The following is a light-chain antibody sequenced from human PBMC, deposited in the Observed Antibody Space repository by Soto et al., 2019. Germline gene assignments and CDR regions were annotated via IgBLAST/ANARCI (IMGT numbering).Light chain of an antibody. J-gene: IGLJ1*01. CDR2: DVT. CDR1: SSDIGGYKY. V-gene: IGLV2-14*01. CDR3: SSYTSSSTYV. Sequence: QSVLTQPASVSGSPGQSITISCTGTSSDIGGYKYVSWYQQHPGKAPKLMIYDVTHRPSGVSTRFSGSKSGNTASLTISGLQAEDAADYYCSSYTSSSTYVFGTGTKLTVL.